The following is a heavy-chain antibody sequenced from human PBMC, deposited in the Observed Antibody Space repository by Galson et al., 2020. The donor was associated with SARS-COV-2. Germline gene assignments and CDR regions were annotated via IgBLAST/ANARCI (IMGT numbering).Heavy chain of an antibody. CDR2: ISGRSAST. V-gene: IGHV3-23*01. CDR1: GFSSGSYD. Sequence: GGSLRLSCEASGFSSGSYDMSWVRQSPGKGLEWVAGISGRSASTYYADSVKGRFTISRDDSKNTLYLQMNSLTAGDTAVYYCAKEPYDSSGYYPLNWFDPWGQGTLVTVSS. J-gene: IGHJ5*02. D-gene: IGHD3-22*01. CDR3: AKEPYDSSGYYPLNWFDP.